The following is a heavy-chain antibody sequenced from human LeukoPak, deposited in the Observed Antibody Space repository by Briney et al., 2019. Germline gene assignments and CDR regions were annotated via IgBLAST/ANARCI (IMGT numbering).Heavy chain of an antibody. CDR1: GYSISSGYY. CDR2: IHHSGST. D-gene: IGHD2-2*01. V-gene: IGHV4-38-2*01. Sequence: SETLSLTCAVSGYSISSGYYWGWIRPPPGKGLEWIGNIHHSGSTQHNPSLKRRVTISVDTSKNQFSLKLDSVTAADTAVYYCARGVRAFGLDVWGKGTPVTVSS. J-gene: IGHJ6*04. CDR3: ARGVRAFGLDV.